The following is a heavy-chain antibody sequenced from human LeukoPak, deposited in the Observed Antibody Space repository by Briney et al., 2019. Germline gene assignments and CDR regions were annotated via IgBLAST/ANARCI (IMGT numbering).Heavy chain of an antibody. J-gene: IGHJ4*02. CDR3: ARANRGDGYISY. CDR1: GGTFSSYA. V-gene: IGHV1-69*04. CDR2: IIPILGIA. Sequence: SVKVSCKASGGTFSSYAVSWVRQAPGQGLEWMGRIIPILGIANYAQKFQDRVTITADRDTSTAYMELSSLISEDTAMYYCARANRGDGYISYWGQGTLVTVSS. D-gene: IGHD5-24*01.